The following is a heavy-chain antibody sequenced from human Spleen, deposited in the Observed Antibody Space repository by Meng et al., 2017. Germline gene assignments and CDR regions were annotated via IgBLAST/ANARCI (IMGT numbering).Heavy chain of an antibody. D-gene: IGHD3-16*02. CDR3: ARYNYRYSGNWFDP. CDR2: IYHSGST. Sequence: DVAGPGLVEPAGTLSFPSAGSGGSSISSNWWSWVRQPPGQGLEWIGEIYHSGSTNYNPSLKSRVTISLDQSKNQFSLKLSSVTAADTAVYYCARYNYRYSGNWFDPWGQGTLVTVSS. J-gene: IGHJ5*02. V-gene: IGHV4-4*02. CDR1: GGSSISSNW.